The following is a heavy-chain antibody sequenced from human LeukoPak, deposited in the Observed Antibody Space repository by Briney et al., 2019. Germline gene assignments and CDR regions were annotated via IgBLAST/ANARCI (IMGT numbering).Heavy chain of an antibody. V-gene: IGHV1-69*04. CDR1: GGTFSSYA. CDR2: IIPILGIA. Sequence: VKVSCKASGGTFSSYAISWVRRAPGQGLEWMGRIIPILGIANYAQKFQGRVTITADKSTSTAYMELSSLRSEDTAVYYCARGDYYDYVWGSYRKDYYGMDVWGQGTTVTVSS. D-gene: IGHD3-16*02. J-gene: IGHJ6*02. CDR3: ARGDYYDYVWGSYRKDYYGMDV.